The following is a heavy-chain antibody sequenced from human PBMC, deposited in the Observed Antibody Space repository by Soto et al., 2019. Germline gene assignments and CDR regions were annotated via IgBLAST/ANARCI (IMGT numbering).Heavy chain of an antibody. Sequence: EVQLVESGGGLVKPGESLRLSCAASGFIFSSHSMNWVRQAPGKGLEWVSSISSSGGYIHYADSVKGRFTISRDNAKNSLYLQMNSLRAEDTAVYYCSGGNTYWYFDLWGRGTLVTVSS. CDR3: SGGNTYWYFDL. D-gene: IGHD2-15*01. CDR1: GFIFSSHS. J-gene: IGHJ2*01. V-gene: IGHV3-21*01. CDR2: ISSSGGYI.